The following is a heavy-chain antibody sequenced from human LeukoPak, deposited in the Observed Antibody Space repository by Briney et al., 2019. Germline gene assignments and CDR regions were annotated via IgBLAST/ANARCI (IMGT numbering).Heavy chain of an antibody. CDR3: ARATASGSGRAYDH. J-gene: IGHJ4*02. D-gene: IGHD3-10*01. CDR2: IHHSGGT. V-gene: IGHV4-34*01. CDR1: GESMIGHY. Sequence: SETLSLACAVYGESMIGHYWTWIRQPPGKRLEWIGEIHHSGGTNSNPSLKNRLTMSIDMSKNQFSLKLKSVTAADTAVYYCARATASGSGRAYDHWAQGNLVPVSS.